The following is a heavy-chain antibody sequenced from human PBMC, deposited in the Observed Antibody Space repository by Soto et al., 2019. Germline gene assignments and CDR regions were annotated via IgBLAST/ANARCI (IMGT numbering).Heavy chain of an antibody. CDR2: ISYDGSNK. CDR1: GFTFSSYA. V-gene: IGHV3-30-3*01. CDR3: ARDDTGHMDV. J-gene: IGHJ6*02. Sequence: GGSLRLSCAASGFTFSSYAMHWVRQAPGKGLEWVAVISYDGSNKYYADSVKGRFTISRDNSKNTLYLQMNSLRAEDTAVYYCARDDTGHMDVWGQGTTVTVS.